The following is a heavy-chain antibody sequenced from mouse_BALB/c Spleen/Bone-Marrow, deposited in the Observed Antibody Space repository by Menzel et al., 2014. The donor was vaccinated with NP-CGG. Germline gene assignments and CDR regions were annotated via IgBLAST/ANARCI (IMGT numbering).Heavy chain of an antibody. V-gene: IGHV5-6-3*01. Sequence: EVKVEESGGGLVQPGGSLKLSCAASGFTFSSYGMSWVRQTPDKRLELVATINSNGGSTYYPDSVKGRFTISRDSAKNTLYLQMSSLKSEDTAMYYCARDYDYDYWGQGTTLTVSS. J-gene: IGHJ2*01. D-gene: IGHD2-4*01. CDR1: GFTFSSYG. CDR3: ARDYDYDY. CDR2: INSNGGST.